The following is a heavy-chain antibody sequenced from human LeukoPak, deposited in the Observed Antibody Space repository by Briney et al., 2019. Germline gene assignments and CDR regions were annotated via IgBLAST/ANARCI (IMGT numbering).Heavy chain of an antibody. CDR1: GFTFSSYG. D-gene: IGHD1-1*01. J-gene: IGHJ4*02. CDR3: AKLLNEGTTYDH. CDR2: ISGSGGST. Sequence: GGSLRLSCAASGFTFSSYGMSWVRQAPGKGLEWVSAISGSGGSTYYADSVKGRFTISRDNSKNTLYLQMNSLRVEDTAVYFCAKLLNEGTTYDHWGQGALVTVSS. V-gene: IGHV3-23*01.